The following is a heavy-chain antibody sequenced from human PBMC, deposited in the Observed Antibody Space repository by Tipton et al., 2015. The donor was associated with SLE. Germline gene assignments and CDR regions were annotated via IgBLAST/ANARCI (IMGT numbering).Heavy chain of an antibody. CDR3: AKELVVVTALDY. Sequence: SLRLSCAASGFTFSSYAMSWARQAPGKGLEWVSAISGSGGSTYYADSVKGRFTISRDNSKNTLYLQMNSLRAEDTAVYYCAKELVVVTALDYWGQGTLVTVSS. CDR2: ISGSGGST. D-gene: IGHD2-21*02. CDR1: GFTFSSYA. J-gene: IGHJ4*02. V-gene: IGHV3-23*01.